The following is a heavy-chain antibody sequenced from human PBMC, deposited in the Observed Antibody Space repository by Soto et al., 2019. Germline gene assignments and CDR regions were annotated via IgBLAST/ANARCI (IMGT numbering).Heavy chain of an antibody. Sequence: GGSLRLSCAASGFTFSSYAMSWVRQAPGKGLEWVSAISGSGGSTYYADSVKGRFTISRDNSKNTLYLQMNSLRAEDTAVYYCAKDSPDYIGFSLPGTYGMDVWGQGTTVTVSS. CDR1: GFTFSSYA. V-gene: IGHV3-23*01. CDR2: ISGSGGST. CDR3: AKDSPDYIGFSLPGTYGMDV. J-gene: IGHJ6*02. D-gene: IGHD3-10*01.